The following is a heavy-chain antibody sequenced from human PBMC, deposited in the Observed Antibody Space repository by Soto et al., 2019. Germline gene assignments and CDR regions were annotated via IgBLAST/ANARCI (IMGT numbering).Heavy chain of an antibody. D-gene: IGHD1-26*01. V-gene: IGHV3-74*01. Sequence: EVQLVESGGGLVQPGGSLRLSCAASGFTFSSYWMHWVRQAPGKGLVWVSRINSDGSSTSYADSVKGRFTISRDNAKHTLYRQMNSLRAEATAVYYCARGGSLNWYFDLWGRGTLVTVSA. CDR1: GFTFSSYW. CDR2: INSDGSST. J-gene: IGHJ2*01. CDR3: ARGGSLNWYFDL.